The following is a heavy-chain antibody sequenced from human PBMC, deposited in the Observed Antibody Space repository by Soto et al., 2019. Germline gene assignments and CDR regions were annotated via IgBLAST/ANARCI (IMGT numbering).Heavy chain of an antibody. CDR2: VYYTGST. D-gene: IGHD3-9*01. J-gene: IGHJ6*03. CDR1: GGYIRNFY. Sequence: SLTLCLTYTVSGGYIRNFYLRWIRQHPGKGLEWIGYVYYTGSTSYNPSLKRRVTFSADSSRGQFSLRLNSVTAADTAVYYCARTVLGPDLLADSFVDYYYYMDVWGKGTTVTVSS. CDR3: ARTVLGPDLLADSFVDYYYYMDV. V-gene: IGHV4-59*08.